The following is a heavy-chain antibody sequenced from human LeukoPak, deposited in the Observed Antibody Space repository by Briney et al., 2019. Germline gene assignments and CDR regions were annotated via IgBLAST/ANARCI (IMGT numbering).Heavy chain of an antibody. D-gene: IGHD3-22*01. CDR3: ASSGNYYDSSGYDY. J-gene: IGHJ4*02. CDR1: GGSISSSSYY. Sequence: SETLSLTCTVSGGSISSSSYYWGWIRQPPGKGLEWIGSIYYSGSTYYNPSLKSRVTISVDTSKNQFSLKLSSVTAADTAVYYCASSGNYYDSSGYDYWGQGTLVTVSS. CDR2: IYYSGST. V-gene: IGHV4-39*07.